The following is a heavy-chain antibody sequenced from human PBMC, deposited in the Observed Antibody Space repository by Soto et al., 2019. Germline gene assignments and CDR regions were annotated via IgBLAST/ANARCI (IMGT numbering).Heavy chain of an antibody. CDR1: GGSISGGTYY. J-gene: IGHJ4*02. V-gene: IGHV4-39*01. CDR3: ARLAYCGTDCYALDY. Sequence: SETLSLTCTVSGGSISGGTYYWGWIRQPPGKGLEWIGSIYYSGSTYYNPSLKSRGTISVDTSKNQFSLKLSSVTAADTAVYYCARLAYCGTDCYALDYWGQGSLVTVSS. CDR2: IYYSGST. D-gene: IGHD2-21*02.